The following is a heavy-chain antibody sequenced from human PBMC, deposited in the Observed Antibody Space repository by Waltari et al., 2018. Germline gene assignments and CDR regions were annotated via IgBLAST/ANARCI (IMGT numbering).Heavy chain of an antibody. V-gene: IGHV3-33*06. CDR3: AKDQPEYYYYYMDV. CDR1: GFTFSSYG. CDR2: IWYDGSNK. Sequence: QVQLVESGVGVVQPGRSLRLSCAASGFTFSSYGMHWVRQAPGKGLEWVAVIWYDGSNKYYADSVKGRFTISRDNSKNTLYLQMNSLRAEDTAVYYCAKDQPEYYYYYMDVWGKGTTVTVSS. J-gene: IGHJ6*03.